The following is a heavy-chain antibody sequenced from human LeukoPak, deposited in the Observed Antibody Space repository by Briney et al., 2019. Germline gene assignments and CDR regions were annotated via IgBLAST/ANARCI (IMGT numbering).Heavy chain of an antibody. CDR3: AKDRLELPYWYFDL. V-gene: IGHV3-9*01. CDR2: ISWNSGSI. Sequence: GRSLRLSCAASGFTFDDYAMHWVRQAPGKGLEWVSGISWNSGSIGYADSVKGRFTISRDNAKNSLYLQMNSLRAEDTALYYCAKDRLELPYWYFDLWGRGTLVTVSS. J-gene: IGHJ2*01. D-gene: IGHD1-7*01. CDR1: GFTFDDYA.